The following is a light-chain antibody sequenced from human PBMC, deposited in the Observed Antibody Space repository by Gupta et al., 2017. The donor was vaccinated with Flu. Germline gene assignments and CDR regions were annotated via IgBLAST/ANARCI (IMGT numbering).Light chain of an antibody. V-gene: IGKV1-39*01. J-gene: IGKJ5*01. Sequence: DIQRTQAPSFLSASVGDRVTITCRASQSISSYLNWYQQKPGKAPKLLIYAATSLQSGVPSRFSGSGSGTDFTLTISSLQPEDFATYYCQQSYSTLITFGQGTRLEIK. CDR2: AAT. CDR3: QQSYSTLIT. CDR1: QSISSY.